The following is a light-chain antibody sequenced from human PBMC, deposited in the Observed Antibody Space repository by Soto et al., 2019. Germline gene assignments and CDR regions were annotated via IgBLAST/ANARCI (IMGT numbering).Light chain of an antibody. V-gene: IGKV3-15*01. CDR1: QSVSSN. Sequence: EIVMTQSPATLSVSPGERATLSCRASQSVSSNLAWYQQKPGQAPRLLIYGASTRATDIPARFSGSGSGTEFTLTISSLQPEDFAVYYCQQYNNWPPMYTFGQGTKLEIK. J-gene: IGKJ2*01. CDR2: GAS. CDR3: QQYNNWPPMYT.